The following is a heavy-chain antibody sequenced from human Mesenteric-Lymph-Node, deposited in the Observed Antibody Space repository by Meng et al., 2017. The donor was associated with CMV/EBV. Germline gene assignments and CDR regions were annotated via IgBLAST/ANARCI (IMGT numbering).Heavy chain of an antibody. CDR3: ARGELTGMTAVRYDY. D-gene: IGHD3-16*01. Sequence: SVKVSCKASGYTFTGYYMHWVRQAPGQGLEWMGGIIPIFGPANYAQKFQDRVTITTDESTSTAYMELTSLRSGDTAVYYCARGELTGMTAVRYDYWGQGTLVTVSS. CDR2: IIPIFGPA. V-gene: IGHV1-69*05. J-gene: IGHJ4*02. CDR1: GYTFTGYY.